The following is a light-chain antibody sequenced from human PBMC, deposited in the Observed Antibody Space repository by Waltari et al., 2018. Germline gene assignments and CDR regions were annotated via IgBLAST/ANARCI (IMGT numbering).Light chain of an antibody. CDR1: QSLVSSDGNTY. CDR2: TVS. CDR3: MQATYWPWT. J-gene: IGKJ1*01. V-gene: IGKV2-30*01. Sequence: DAVMTQSPLSLPVTLGQPAFISCMSSQSLVSSDGNTYLSWFQQRPGQSPRRLIYTVSNRDSGVPDRFSGSGSGTDFTLKISRVEAEDVGVYYCMQATYWPWTFGQGTKVEIK.